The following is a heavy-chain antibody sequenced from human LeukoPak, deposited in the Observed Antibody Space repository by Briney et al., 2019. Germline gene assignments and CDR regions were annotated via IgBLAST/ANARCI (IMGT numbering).Heavy chain of an antibody. J-gene: IGHJ6*02. V-gene: IGHV4-34*01. CDR3: ARDNSYGSGTFYYYYAMDV. D-gene: IGHD3-10*01. CDR2: INRSGST. Sequence: PSETLSLTCAVYGGSFSGYDWSWIRQPPGKGLEWIWEINRSGSTNYNPSLKSRVTISVDTSKNQFSLRLSSVTAADTAVYYCARDNSYGSGTFYYYYAMDVWGQGTTVTVSS. CDR1: GGSFSGYD.